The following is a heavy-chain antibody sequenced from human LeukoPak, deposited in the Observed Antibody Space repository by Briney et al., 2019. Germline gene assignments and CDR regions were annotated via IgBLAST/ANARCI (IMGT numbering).Heavy chain of an antibody. J-gene: IGHJ5*02. CDR3: ATILLGYCSGGSCYSGSPRWFDP. CDR2: FDPEDVEA. Sequence: RASVKVSCEVSGYTLTELSMHWVRQAPGKGREWVGGFDPEDVEAISAQKFQGRVTMTEDTSTDTAYMELRSLRSEDTAVYYCATILLGYCSGGSCYSGSPRWFDPWGQGTLVTVSS. V-gene: IGHV1-24*01. CDR1: GYTLTELS. D-gene: IGHD2-15*01.